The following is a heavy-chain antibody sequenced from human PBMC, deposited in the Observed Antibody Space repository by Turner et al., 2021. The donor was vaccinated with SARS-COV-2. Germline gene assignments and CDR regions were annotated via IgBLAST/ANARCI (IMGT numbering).Heavy chain of an antibody. CDR3: AKGRNWFDP. CDR2: IYSTGTT. Sequence: QLQLLESGPGLVKPSETLSLTCTVSGGSISSSSYYWGWIRQPPGKGLEWIGNIYSTGTTKYNPSFKSRVRFSVDTSKNQFSLSLTSVTAADTAVYYCAKGRNWFDPWGQGSLVTASS. J-gene: IGHJ5*01. V-gene: IGHV4-39*07. CDR1: GGSISSSSYY.